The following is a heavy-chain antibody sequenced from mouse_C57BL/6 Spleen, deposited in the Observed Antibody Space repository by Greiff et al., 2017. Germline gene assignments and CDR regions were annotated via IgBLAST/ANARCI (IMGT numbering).Heavy chain of an antibody. CDR1: GYTFTSYW. Sequence: QVQLQQPGAELVKPGASVKLSCKASGYTFTSYWMHWVKQRPGQGLEWIGMIPPNSGSTNYNEKFKSKATLTGDKSSSTAYMQLSSLTSEDSAVYFCVRSGDDSYWYFDVWGTGTTVTVSS. CDR2: IPPNSGST. V-gene: IGHV1-64*01. CDR3: VRSGDDSYWYFDV. D-gene: IGHD2-4*01. J-gene: IGHJ1*03.